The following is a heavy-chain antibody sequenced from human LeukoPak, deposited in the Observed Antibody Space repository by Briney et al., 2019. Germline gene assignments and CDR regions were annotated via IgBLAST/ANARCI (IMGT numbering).Heavy chain of an antibody. CDR2: IKRDGSEK. V-gene: IGHV3-7*01. D-gene: IGHD3-10*01. CDR1: GFTFSSYW. CDR3: ARGGFGELVDYYYYGMDV. Sequence: GGSLRLSCAASGFTFSSYWMSWVRQAPGKGLEWVANIKRDGSEKYYVDSVKGRFTISRDNAKNSLYLQMNSLRAEDTAVYYCARGGFGELVDYYYYGMDVWGQGTTVTVSS. J-gene: IGHJ6*02.